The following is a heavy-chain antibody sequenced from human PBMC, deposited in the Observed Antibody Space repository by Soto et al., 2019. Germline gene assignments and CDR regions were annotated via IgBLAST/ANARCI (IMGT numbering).Heavy chain of an antibody. CDR2: ISYDGSNK. J-gene: IGHJ3*02. V-gene: IGHV3-30-3*01. D-gene: IGHD3-22*01. CDR1: GFTFSSYA. Sequence: QPVGSLRLSCAASGFTFSSYAMHWVRQAPGKGLEWVAVISYDGSNKYYADSVKGRFTISRDNSKNTLYLQMNSLRAEDTAVYYCASLMFNYYDSSGYYGNDAFDIWGQGTMVTVSS. CDR3: ASLMFNYYDSSGYYGNDAFDI.